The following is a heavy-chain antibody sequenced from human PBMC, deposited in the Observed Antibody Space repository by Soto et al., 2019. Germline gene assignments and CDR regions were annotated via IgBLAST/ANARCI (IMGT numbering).Heavy chain of an antibody. J-gene: IGHJ6*02. CDR3: ARDQYYYGSGSYPYYYYGMDV. CDR1: GFTFSDYY. D-gene: IGHD3-10*01. V-gene: IGHV3-11*01. Sequence: QVQLVESGGGLVKPGGSLRLSCAASGFTFSDYYMSWIRQAPGKGLEWVSYISSSGSTIYYADSVKGRFTISTDNAKNSLYLQMNRLRAEDTAVYYCARDQYYYGSGSYPYYYYGMDVWGQGTTVTVSS. CDR2: ISSSGSTI.